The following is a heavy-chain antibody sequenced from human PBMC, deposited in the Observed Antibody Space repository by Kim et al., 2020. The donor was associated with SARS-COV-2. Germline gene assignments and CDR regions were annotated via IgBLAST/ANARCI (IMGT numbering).Heavy chain of an antibody. CDR3: ARGSEGAFDI. J-gene: IGHJ3*02. Sequence: GQTGDSQKLQGRVTMTRNTSSATAYMEVSSLRSDDTAVYYCARGSEGAFDIWGQGTVVTVSS. CDR2: GQT. V-gene: IGHV1-8*01.